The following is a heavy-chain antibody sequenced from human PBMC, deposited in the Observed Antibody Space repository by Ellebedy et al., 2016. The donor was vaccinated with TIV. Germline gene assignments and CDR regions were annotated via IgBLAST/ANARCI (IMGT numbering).Heavy chain of an antibody. D-gene: IGHD2-2*01. CDR2: IIPIFGTA. J-gene: IGHJ6*02. CDR1: GGTFSSYA. Sequence: SVKVSXXASGGTFSSYAISWVRQAPGQGLEWMGGIIPIFGTANYAQKFQGRVTITADKSTSTAYMELSSLRSEDTAVYYCARDPALYCSSTSCYVGGYYYYGMDVWGQGTTVTVSS. CDR3: ARDPALYCSSTSCYVGGYYYYGMDV. V-gene: IGHV1-69*06.